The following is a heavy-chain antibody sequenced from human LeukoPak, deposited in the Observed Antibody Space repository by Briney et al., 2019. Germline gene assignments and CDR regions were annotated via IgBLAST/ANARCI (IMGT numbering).Heavy chain of an antibody. CDR2: ISGGGETT. CDR1: GFTFNNYA. Sequence: GGSLRLSCAASGFTFNNYAMNWVRQAPGKGLGWVSSISGGGETTYYADSAKGRFTISRDNSQNTLYLQMNGLRAEDTAVYYCARDYADYVGYFFFDYWGQGTLVTVSS. V-gene: IGHV3-23*01. CDR3: ARDYADYVGYFFFDY. D-gene: IGHD4-17*01. J-gene: IGHJ4*02.